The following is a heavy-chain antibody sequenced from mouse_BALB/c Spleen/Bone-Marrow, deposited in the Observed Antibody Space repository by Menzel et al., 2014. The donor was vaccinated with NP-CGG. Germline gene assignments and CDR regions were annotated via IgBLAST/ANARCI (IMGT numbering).Heavy chain of an antibody. CDR2: INPYNGDT. CDR1: GYSFTGYL. V-gene: IGHV1-37*01. CDR3: GVPYYYGSSDFDY. J-gene: IGHJ2*01. Sequence: EVQLQQSGPELVKPGASVKISCKASGYSFTGYLMNWVKQSHGKSLEWIGRINPYNGDTFNNQKFKGKATLTVDKSSSTAHMELLSLTSEDSAVYYCGVPYYYGSSDFDYWGQGTTLTVSS. D-gene: IGHD1-1*01.